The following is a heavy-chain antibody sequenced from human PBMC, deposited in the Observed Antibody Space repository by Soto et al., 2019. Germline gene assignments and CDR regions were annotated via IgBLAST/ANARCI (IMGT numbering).Heavy chain of an antibody. Sequence: SETLSLTCTVSGGSISSYYWSWIRQPPGKGLEYIGYIYYSGSTNYNPSLKSRVTISVDTSKNRFSLKLSSVTAADTAVYYCARDLGSAAFDIWGQGTMVTVSS. J-gene: IGHJ3*02. CDR3: ARDLGSAAFDI. V-gene: IGHV4-59*01. CDR2: IYYSGST. CDR1: GGSISSYY. D-gene: IGHD1-26*01.